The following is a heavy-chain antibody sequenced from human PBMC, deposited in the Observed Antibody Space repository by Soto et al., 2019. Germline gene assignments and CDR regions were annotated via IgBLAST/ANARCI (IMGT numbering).Heavy chain of an antibody. Sequence: EVQLVESGGGLVQPGGSLRLSCEASGFTLRNYDMHWVRQGTGKGLEWVSGISAAGDPDYADSVEGRFTISRENAQNSFFLQMNSLRVGDTAVYYFARTDRHFYGLDVWGQGTTVIVSS. V-gene: IGHV3-13*05. CDR3: ARTDRHFYGLDV. CDR2: ISAAGDP. J-gene: IGHJ6*02. CDR1: GFTLRNYD.